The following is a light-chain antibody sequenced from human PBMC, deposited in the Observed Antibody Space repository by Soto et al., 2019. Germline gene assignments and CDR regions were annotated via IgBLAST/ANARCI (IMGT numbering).Light chain of an antibody. CDR1: SSDVGAYNY. J-gene: IGLJ2*01. V-gene: IGLV2-14*01. CDR2: DVT. Sequence: QSALAQPASVSGSPGQSITISCTGTSSDVGAYNYVSWYHQHHPGKAPEIIIYDVTDRPSGVSTRFSGSKSGNTASLTISGLQAEEEGDYYCSSYTTIKTVIFGGGTKLTVL. CDR3: SSYTTIKTVI.